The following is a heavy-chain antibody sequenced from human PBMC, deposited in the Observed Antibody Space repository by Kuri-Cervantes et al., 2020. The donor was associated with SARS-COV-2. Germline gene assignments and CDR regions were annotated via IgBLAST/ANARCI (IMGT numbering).Heavy chain of an antibody. J-gene: IGHJ4*02. Sequence: GESLKISCAASGFTVSSNYMSWVRQAPGKGLEWVSVIYSGGSTYNADYVKGRFTISRDNSKNTLYLQMNSLRAEDTAVYYCARAGYSSSSRNYFDYWGQGTLVTVSS. V-gene: IGHV3-53*01. CDR1: GFTVSSNY. CDR2: IYSGGST. D-gene: IGHD6-6*01. CDR3: ARAGYSSSSRNYFDY.